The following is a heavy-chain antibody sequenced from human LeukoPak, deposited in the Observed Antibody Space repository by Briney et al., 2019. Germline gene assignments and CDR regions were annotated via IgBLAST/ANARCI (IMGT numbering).Heavy chain of an antibody. J-gene: IGHJ5*02. CDR3: ASVGYSSGWYIDWFDP. CDR1: GFTFSSYS. CDR2: ISSSSSYI. V-gene: IGHV3-21*01. Sequence: PGGSLRLSCAASGFTFSSYSMNWVRQAPGKGLEWVSSISSSSSYIYYADSVKGRFTISRDNAKNSLYLQMNSLRAEDTAVYYCASVGYSSGWYIDWFDPWGQGTLVTVSS. D-gene: IGHD6-19*01.